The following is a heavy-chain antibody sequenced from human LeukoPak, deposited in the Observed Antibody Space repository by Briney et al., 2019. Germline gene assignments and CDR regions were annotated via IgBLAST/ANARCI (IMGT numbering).Heavy chain of an antibody. CDR3: ASISGVTFGGGGLPDY. D-gene: IGHD3-16*01. CDR2: ISAYNGNT. J-gene: IGHJ4*02. V-gene: IGHV1-18*01. Sequence: ASVKVSCKASGYTFTSYGISWVRQAPGQGLEWMGWISAYNGNTSYAQKLQGRVTMTTDTSTSTAYMELRSLRSDDTAVYYCASISGVTFGGGGLPDYWGQGTLVTVSS. CDR1: GYTFTSYG.